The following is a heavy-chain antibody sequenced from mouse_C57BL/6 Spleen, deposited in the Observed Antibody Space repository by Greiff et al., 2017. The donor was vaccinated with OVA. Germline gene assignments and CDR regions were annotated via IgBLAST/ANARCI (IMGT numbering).Heavy chain of an antibody. CDR1: GFTFSDYG. CDR3: AGGGLLDY. J-gene: IGHJ2*01. CDR2: ISSGSSTI. Sequence: DVKLVESGGGLVKPGGSLKLSCAASGFTFSDYGMHWVRQAPEKGLEWVAYISSGSSTIYYADTVKGRFTISRDNAKNTLFLQMTSLRSEDTAVYYCAGGGLLDYWGQGTTLTVSS. V-gene: IGHV5-17*01.